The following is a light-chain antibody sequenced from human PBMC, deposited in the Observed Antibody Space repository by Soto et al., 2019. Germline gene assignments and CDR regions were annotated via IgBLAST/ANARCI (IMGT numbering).Light chain of an antibody. Sequence: EIVLTQSPATLSLSPGERATLSCGASQSVSNSYLAWYQQKPGLAPRLLIYDASSGATGIPDRFSGSGSGTDFTLTISGLQPDDFASYYCQQYHTYYTFGQGTRVESK. J-gene: IGKJ2*01. CDR2: DAS. CDR1: QSVSNSY. V-gene: IGKV3D-20*01. CDR3: QQYHTYYT.